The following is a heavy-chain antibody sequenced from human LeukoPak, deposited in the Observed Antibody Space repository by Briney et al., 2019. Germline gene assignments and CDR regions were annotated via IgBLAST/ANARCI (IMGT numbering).Heavy chain of an antibody. D-gene: IGHD3-22*01. CDR1: GGSISSGDYY. V-gene: IGHV4-30-4*01. Sequence: PSQTLSLTCTVSGGSISSGDYYWSWIRQPPGKGPEWIGYIYYSGSTYSNPSLKSRVTISVDTSKNQFSLKLNSVTAAGTAVYYCARQRLSHYGSGGYYDRPFDIWGQGTMVTVSS. CDR2: IYYSGST. CDR3: ARQRLSHYGSGGYYDRPFDI. J-gene: IGHJ3*02.